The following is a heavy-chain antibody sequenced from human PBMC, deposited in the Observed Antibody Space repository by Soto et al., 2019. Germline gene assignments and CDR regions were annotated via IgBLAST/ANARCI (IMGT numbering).Heavy chain of an antibody. Sequence: PGGSLRLSCAAPGFTFDDYAMHWVRQAPGKGLEWVSGISWNSGSIGYADSVKGRFTISRDNAKNSLYLQMNSLRAEDTALYYCAKDIGVNGSSWYVNYYYYGMDVWGQGTTVTVSS. V-gene: IGHV3-9*01. CDR3: AKDIGVNGSSWYVNYYYYGMDV. D-gene: IGHD6-13*01. CDR1: GFTFDDYA. J-gene: IGHJ6*02. CDR2: ISWNSGSI.